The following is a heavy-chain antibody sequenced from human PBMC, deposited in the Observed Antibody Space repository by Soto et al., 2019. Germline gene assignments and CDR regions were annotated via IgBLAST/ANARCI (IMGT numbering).Heavy chain of an antibody. D-gene: IGHD4-17*01. Sequence: QVQLVESGGGVVQPGRSLRLSCAASGFTFSSYGMHWVRQAPGKGPEWVAVISYDGSNKYYADSVKGRFTISRDNSKNALYLQMNSLRAEDTAVYYCAKGDRYGDYDYYYGMDVWGQGTTVTVSS. V-gene: IGHV3-30*18. CDR3: AKGDRYGDYDYYYGMDV. J-gene: IGHJ6*02. CDR2: ISYDGSNK. CDR1: GFTFSSYG.